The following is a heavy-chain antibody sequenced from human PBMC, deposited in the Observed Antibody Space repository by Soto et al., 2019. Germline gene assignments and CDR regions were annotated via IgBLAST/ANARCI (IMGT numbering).Heavy chain of an antibody. CDR3: ARGGRPFVIGRYFDL. D-gene: IGHD2-21*01. J-gene: IGHJ2*01. Sequence: QVQLQQWGAGLLKPSETLSLTCAVYGGSFSGYYWSWIRQPPGKGLEWIGEINHSGSTNYNPSLKSRVTISVDTSKNQFSLKLSSVTAADTGVYYCARGGRPFVIGRYFDLWGRGTLVTVSS. CDR2: INHSGST. V-gene: IGHV4-34*01. CDR1: GGSFSGYY.